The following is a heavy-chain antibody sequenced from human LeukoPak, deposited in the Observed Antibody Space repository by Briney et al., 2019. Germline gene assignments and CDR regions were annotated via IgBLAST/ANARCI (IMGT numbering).Heavy chain of an antibody. J-gene: IGHJ4*02. V-gene: IGHV4-39*07. D-gene: IGHD3-3*01. CDR2: IYYSGST. CDR3: ARTYYDFWSGYSGFDY. Sequence: SETLSLTCTVSGGSISSSSYYWGWIRQPPGTGLEWIGSIYYSGSTYYNPSLKSRVTISVDTSKNQFSLKLSSVTAADTAVYYCARTYYDFWSGYSGFDYWGQGTLVTVSS. CDR1: GGSISSSSYY.